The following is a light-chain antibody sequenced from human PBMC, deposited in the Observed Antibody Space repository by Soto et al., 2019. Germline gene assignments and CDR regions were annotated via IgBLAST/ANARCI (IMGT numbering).Light chain of an antibody. V-gene: IGLV1-44*01. CDR1: SSNIGSNP. CDR2: NNN. CDR3: AAWDDSLNGVL. J-gene: IGLJ2*01. Sequence: QSVLTQPPSASGTPGQRVTISCSGSSSNIGSNPVHWYQQVPGTAPKLLIHNNNQRPSGAPARFSGSKSGTSASLAISGLQSEDEADYYCAAWDDSLNGVLFGGGTKLTVL.